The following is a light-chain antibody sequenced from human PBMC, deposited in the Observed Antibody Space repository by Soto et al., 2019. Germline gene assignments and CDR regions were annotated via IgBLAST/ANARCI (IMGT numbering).Light chain of an antibody. J-gene: IGLJ1*01. CDR1: SSDVGDYNY. Sequence: QSALTQPASVSGSPGQSITISCTGTSSDVGDYNYVSWYQQHPGKAPKLMIYEVNNRPSGVSNRFSGSKSGDTASLTISGLQAEDEADYCSSYTSSITYVFGTGTKLTVL. V-gene: IGLV2-14*01. CDR3: SSYTSSITYV. CDR2: EVN.